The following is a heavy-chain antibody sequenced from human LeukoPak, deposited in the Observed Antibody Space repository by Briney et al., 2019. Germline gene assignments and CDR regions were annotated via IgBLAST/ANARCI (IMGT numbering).Heavy chain of an antibody. V-gene: IGHV4-39*01. Sequence: SETLSLTCTVSGGSISSSSYYWGWIRQPPGKGLEWIGSIYYSGSTYYNPSLKSRVTISVDTSKNQFSLKLSSVTAADTAVYYCARQTMILVVERKLVFDPWGQGTLVTVSS. J-gene: IGHJ5*02. CDR3: ARQTMILVVERKLVFDP. CDR1: GGSISSSSYY. CDR2: IYYSGST. D-gene: IGHD3-22*01.